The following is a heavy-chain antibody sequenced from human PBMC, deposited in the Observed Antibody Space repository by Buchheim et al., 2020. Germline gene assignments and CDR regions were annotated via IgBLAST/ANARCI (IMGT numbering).Heavy chain of an antibody. J-gene: IGHJ4*02. V-gene: IGHV3-7*01. D-gene: IGHD6-19*01. CDR3: ARDQSSLWYSSGWLDY. Sequence: EVQLVESGGGLVQPGGSLRLSCAASGFTFSSYWMSWVRQAPGKGLEWVANIKQDGSEKYYVDSVKGRFTISRDNAKNSLYLQINSLRAEDTAVYYCARDQSSLWYSSGWLDYWGQGTL. CDR1: GFTFSSYW. CDR2: IKQDGSEK.